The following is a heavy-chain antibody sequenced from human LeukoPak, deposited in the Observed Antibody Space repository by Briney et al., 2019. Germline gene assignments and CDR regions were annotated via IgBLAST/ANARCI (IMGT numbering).Heavy chain of an antibody. CDR2: IYPGNSDT. CDR3: ILAADGFDY. D-gene: IGHD6-13*01. Sequence: GESLKISCKGSGYNFANYWIGWVRQMPGKGLEWMGTIYPGNSDTRYSPSFQGQVTTSADKSISTAHLQWSSLKASDTAMYYCILAADGFDYWGQGTLVTVSS. V-gene: IGHV5-51*01. J-gene: IGHJ4*02. CDR1: GYNFANYW.